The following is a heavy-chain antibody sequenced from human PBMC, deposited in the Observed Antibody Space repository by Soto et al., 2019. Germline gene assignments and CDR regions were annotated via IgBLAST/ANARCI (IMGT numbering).Heavy chain of an antibody. CDR2: IYYSGST. V-gene: IGHV4-30-4*01. Sequence: PSETLSLTCTVSGSSISSGDYYWSWIRQPPGKGLEWIGYIYYSGSTYYNPSLKSRVTISVDTSKNQFSLKLSSVTAADTAVYYCARDPQIVVVPAAPDSYYYYGMDVWGQGTTVTVSS. D-gene: IGHD2-2*01. CDR1: GSSISSGDYY. J-gene: IGHJ6*02. CDR3: ARDPQIVVVPAAPDSYYYYGMDV.